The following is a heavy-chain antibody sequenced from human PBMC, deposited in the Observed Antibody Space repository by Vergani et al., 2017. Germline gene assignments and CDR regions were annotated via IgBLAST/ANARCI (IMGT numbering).Heavy chain of an antibody. V-gene: IGHV4-31*03. CDR3: AREVDEVVAATGNWFDP. Sequence: QVQLQESGPGLVKPSQTLSLTCTVSGGSISSGGYYWSWIRQHPGKGLEWIGYTYYSGSTYYNPSLKRRVTISVDTSKNQFSLKLSSVTAADTAVYYCAREVDEVVAATGNWFDPGGQGTLVTVSS. J-gene: IGHJ5*02. CDR1: GGSISSGGYY. D-gene: IGHD2-15*01. CDR2: TYYSGST.